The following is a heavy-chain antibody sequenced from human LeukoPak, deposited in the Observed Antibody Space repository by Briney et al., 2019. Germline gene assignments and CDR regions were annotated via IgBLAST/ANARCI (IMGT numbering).Heavy chain of an antibody. CDR1: GGSISSSSYY. CDR3: ARGIAVAGTCWYFDL. J-gene: IGHJ2*01. Sequence: SETLSLTCTVSGGSISSSSYYWSWIRQPPGKGLEWIGEINHSGSTNYNPSLKSRVTISVDTSKNQFSLKLSSVTAADTAVYYCARGIAVAGTCWYFDLWGRGTLVTVSS. D-gene: IGHD6-19*01. V-gene: IGHV4-39*07. CDR2: INHSGST.